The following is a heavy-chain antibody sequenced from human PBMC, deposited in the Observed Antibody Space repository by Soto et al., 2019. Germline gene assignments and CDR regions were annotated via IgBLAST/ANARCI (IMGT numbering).Heavy chain of an antibody. CDR3: ARRNSSGPIDH. CDR2: INAGNGNT. CDR1: GFTFTTHA. V-gene: IGHV1-3*01. J-gene: IGHJ4*02. Sequence: QVHLVQSGAEVKEPGASVKVSCKTSGFTFTTHAIHWVRQAPGQSLEWMGWINAGNGNTKYSQRFQDRVTITRDTSASTAYMELSSLISEDRAVYYCARRNSSGPIDHWGQGTLVTVSS. D-gene: IGHD3-22*01.